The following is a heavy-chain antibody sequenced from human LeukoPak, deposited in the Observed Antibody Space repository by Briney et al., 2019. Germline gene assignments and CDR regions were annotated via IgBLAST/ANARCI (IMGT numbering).Heavy chain of an antibody. CDR3: ARDPHYGDLNGFDP. CDR1: GGSISSYY. Sequence: SETLSLTCTVSGGSISSYYWSWIRQPAGKGLEWIGRIYTSGSTNYNPSLKSRVTMSVDTSKNQFSLKLSSVTAADTAVYYCARDPHYGDLNGFDPWGQGTLVTVSS. CDR2: IYTSGST. V-gene: IGHV4-4*07. D-gene: IGHD4-17*01. J-gene: IGHJ5*02.